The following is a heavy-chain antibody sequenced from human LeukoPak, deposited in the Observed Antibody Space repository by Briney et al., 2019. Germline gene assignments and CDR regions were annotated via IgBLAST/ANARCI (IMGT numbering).Heavy chain of an antibody. Sequence: PSETLSLICTVSGGSISSYYWSWIRQPPGKGLEWIGYIYYSGSTNYNPSLKSRVTISVDTSKNQFSLKLSSVTAADTAVYYCASFPYYFDSSDYYGDYWGQGTLVTVSS. V-gene: IGHV4-59*01. CDR3: ASFPYYFDSSDYYGDY. D-gene: IGHD3-22*01. J-gene: IGHJ4*02. CDR1: GGSISSYY. CDR2: IYYSGST.